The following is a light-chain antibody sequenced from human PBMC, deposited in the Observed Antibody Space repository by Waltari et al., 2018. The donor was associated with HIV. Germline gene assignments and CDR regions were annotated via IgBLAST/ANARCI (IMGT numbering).Light chain of an antibody. V-gene: IGLV1-47*01. CDR2: TND. CDR3: ATWDDSLSGWV. J-gene: IGLJ3*02. CDR1: RSNIGTNS. Sequence: QSMLTQPPSASGTPGQKVIISCLGSRSNIGTNSVYWYRPFPGTSPKRLIFTNDQRPSWVPDRFSGARSGTSASLAISGLRSEDEADYYCATWDDSLSGWVFGGGTKVTVL.